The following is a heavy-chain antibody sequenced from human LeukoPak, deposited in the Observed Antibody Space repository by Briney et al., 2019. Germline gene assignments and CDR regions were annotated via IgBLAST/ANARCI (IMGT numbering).Heavy chain of an antibody. J-gene: IGHJ4*02. V-gene: IGHV4-59*08. Sequence: SETLSLTCTVSGGSISRYYWSWIRQPPEKGLEWIGYIYYSGSTNYNPSLKSRVTISVDTSKNQLSLKLSSVTAADTAVYYCARQNSGSYSFDYWGQGTLVTVSS. CDR1: GGSISRYY. CDR2: IYYSGST. D-gene: IGHD1-26*01. CDR3: ARQNSGSYSFDY.